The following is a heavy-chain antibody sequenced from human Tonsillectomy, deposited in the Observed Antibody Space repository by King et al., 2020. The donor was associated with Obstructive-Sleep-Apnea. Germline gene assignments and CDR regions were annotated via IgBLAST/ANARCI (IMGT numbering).Heavy chain of an antibody. CDR3: ARDYGDSRGGFDY. CDR1: GFTFSNYV. CDR2: ISDDGNYK. D-gene: IGHD2-21*02. Sequence: VQLVESGGGVVQPGRSLRLSCAASGFTFSNYVMHWVRQAPGKGLEWVAVISDDGNYKYYADSVKGQFTISRDNSLSTLYLQMNSLRAEDTAVYYCARDYGDSRGGFDYWGQGTLVTVSS. V-gene: IGHV3-30-3*01. J-gene: IGHJ4*02.